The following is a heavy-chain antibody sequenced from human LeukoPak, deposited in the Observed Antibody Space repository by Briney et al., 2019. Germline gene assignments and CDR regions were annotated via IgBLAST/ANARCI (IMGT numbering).Heavy chain of an antibody. J-gene: IGHJ4*02. CDR3: ASRVDDFWSGYYDY. CDR1: GYTFTSYD. D-gene: IGHD3-3*01. V-gene: IGHV1-8*01. CDR2: MNPNSGNT. Sequence: ASVKVSCKASGYTFTSYDINWVRQATGQGLEWMGWMNPNSGNTGYAQKFQGRVTMTRNTFISTAYMELSSLRSEDTAVYYCASRVDDFWSGYYDYWGQGTLVTVSS.